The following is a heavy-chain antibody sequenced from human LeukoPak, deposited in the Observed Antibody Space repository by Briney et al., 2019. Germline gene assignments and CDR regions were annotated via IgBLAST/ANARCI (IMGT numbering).Heavy chain of an antibody. Sequence: PGGSLRLSCAASGFTFSSYAMSWVRQAPGKGLEWVSCISSGSEYRFYADSEKGRFTISRDNAKNSLYLQMNSLRAEDTAVYYCARARAETYYYGMDVWGQGTTVTVSS. CDR3: ARARAETYYYGMDV. J-gene: IGHJ6*02. V-gene: IGHV3-21*01. CDR1: GFTFSSYA. CDR2: ISSGSEYR.